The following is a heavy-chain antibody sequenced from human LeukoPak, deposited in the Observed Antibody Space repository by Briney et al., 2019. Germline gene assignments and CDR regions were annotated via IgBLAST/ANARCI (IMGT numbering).Heavy chain of an antibody. J-gene: IGHJ6*02. CDR3: ARVGAVAGPKHYYYGMDV. D-gene: IGHD6-19*01. Sequence: GGSLRLSCAASGFTFSHYSMNWVRQAPGRGLEWVSYISSSSTIYYADSVKGRFTISRDNAKNSLYLQMNSLRAEDTAVYYCARVGAVAGPKHYYYGMDVWGQGTTVTVSS. V-gene: IGHV3-48*04. CDR2: ISSSSTI. CDR1: GFTFSHYS.